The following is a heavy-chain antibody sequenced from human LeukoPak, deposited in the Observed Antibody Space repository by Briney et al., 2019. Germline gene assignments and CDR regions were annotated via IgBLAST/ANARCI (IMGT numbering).Heavy chain of an antibody. CDR2: INPNSGGT. J-gene: IGHJ4*02. V-gene: IGHV1-2*06. CDR1: GGTFSSYA. CDR3: ARVGYYESSGYYEY. D-gene: IGHD3-22*01. Sequence: ASVKVSCKASGGTFSSYAISWVRQAPGQGLEWMGRINPNSGGTNYVQKFQGRVTMTRDTFISTVYMELSRLRSDDTAVYYCARVGYYESSGYYEYWGQGTLVTVSS.